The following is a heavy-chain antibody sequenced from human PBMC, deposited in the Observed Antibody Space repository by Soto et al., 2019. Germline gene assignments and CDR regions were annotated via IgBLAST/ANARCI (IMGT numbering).Heavy chain of an antibody. D-gene: IGHD5-18*01. CDR3: ARGTAIYNWFDP. V-gene: IGHV4-30-2*01. CDR1: GGSISGGGYS. CDR2: IYHSGST. Sequence: SETLTLTCSVSGGSISGGGYSWSWIRQAPGKGLEWIWYIYHSGSTYYNPSLKSRVTISVDRSKTQFSLKLSSVTAADTAVYYCARGTAIYNWFDPWGQGTLVTVSS. J-gene: IGHJ5*02.